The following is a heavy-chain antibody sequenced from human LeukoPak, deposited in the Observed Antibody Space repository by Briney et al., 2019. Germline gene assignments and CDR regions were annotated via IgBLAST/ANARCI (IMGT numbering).Heavy chain of an antibody. CDR3: ARAPPYYDILTGYYKGFDY. V-gene: IGHV1-2*02. D-gene: IGHD3-9*01. CDR2: INPNSGGT. J-gene: IGHJ4*02. CDR1: GYTFTGYY. Sequence: ASVKVSCKASGYTFTGYYMHWVRQAPGQGLEWMGWINPNSGGTNYAQRLQGRVTMTRDTSISTAYMELTRLRSDDTAVYYCARAPPYYDILTGYYKGFDYWGQGTLVTVSS.